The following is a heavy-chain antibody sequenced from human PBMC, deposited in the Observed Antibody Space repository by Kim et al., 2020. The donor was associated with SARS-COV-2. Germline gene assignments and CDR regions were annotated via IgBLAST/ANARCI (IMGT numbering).Heavy chain of an antibody. V-gene: IGHV4-4*07. J-gene: IGHJ4*02. CDR3: ATSLGH. CDR1: GDSLSSDY. D-gene: IGHD3-16*02. Sequence: SETLSLTCTVSGDSLSSDYWSWNRQPAGKGLEWIARIYTSWRTNYNPSLQRRVTMSVDMSKNQFSLKLSSVTAAYTAVYYCATSLGHSGQATLVTVSS. CDR2: IYTSWRT.